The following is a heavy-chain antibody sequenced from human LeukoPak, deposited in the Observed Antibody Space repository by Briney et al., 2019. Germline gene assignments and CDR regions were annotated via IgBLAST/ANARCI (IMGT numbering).Heavy chain of an antibody. D-gene: IGHD2-2*01. Sequence: SETLSLTCTVSGGSISSGDYYWSWIRQPPGKGLEWIGYIYYSGSTYYNPSLKSRVTISVDTSKNQFSLKLSSVTAADTAVYYCARGNRAGIVVVPAASSYTGYYYGMDVWGQGTTVTVSS. CDR3: ARGNRAGIVVVPAASSYTGYYYGMDV. CDR1: GGSISSGDYY. V-gene: IGHV4-30-4*01. CDR2: IYYSGST. J-gene: IGHJ6*02.